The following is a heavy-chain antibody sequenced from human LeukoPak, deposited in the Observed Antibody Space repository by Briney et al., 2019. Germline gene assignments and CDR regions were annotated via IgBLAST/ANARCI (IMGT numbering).Heavy chain of an antibody. D-gene: IGHD3-10*01. CDR2: IDSSGSNI. CDR3: ARVLGGSGSYSYFDY. Sequence: GGSLRLSCAASGFTFSSYEMNWVRQAPGKGLEWVSYIDSSGSNIHYADSVKGRFTISRDNAKNSLFLQMNSLRAEDTAVYYCARVLGGSGSYSYFDYWGQGTLVTVSS. J-gene: IGHJ4*02. V-gene: IGHV3-48*03. CDR1: GFTFSSYE.